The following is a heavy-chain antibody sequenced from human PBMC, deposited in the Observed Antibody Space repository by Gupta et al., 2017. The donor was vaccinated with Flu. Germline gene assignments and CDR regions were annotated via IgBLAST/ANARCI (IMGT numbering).Heavy chain of an antibody. Sequence: GGSISSSNWWSWVRQPPGKGLEWIGEIFHSGSTNYNPSLKSRVIMSVDKPKNQFSLKLSSVTAADTAVYYCARVLFGWFDPWGQGILVTVSS. CDR3: ARVLFGWFDP. D-gene: IGHD2-21*01. CDR1: GGSISSSNW. V-gene: IGHV4-4*02. CDR2: IFHSGST. J-gene: IGHJ5*02.